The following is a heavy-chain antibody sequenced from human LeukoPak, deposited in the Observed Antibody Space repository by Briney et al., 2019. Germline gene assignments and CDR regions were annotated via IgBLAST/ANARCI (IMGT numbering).Heavy chain of an antibody. CDR3: ARVIGYCSSTSCYRNNDAFDI. D-gene: IGHD2-2*01. J-gene: IGHJ3*02. CDR1: GGSISSYY. CDR2: IYYSGST. Sequence: PSETLSLTCTVSGGSISSYYWSWIRQPPGKGLEWIGYIYYSGSTNYNPSLKSRVTISVDTSKNQFSLKLSSVTAADTAVYYCARVIGYCSSTSCYRNNDAFDIWGQGTMVTVSS. V-gene: IGHV4-59*01.